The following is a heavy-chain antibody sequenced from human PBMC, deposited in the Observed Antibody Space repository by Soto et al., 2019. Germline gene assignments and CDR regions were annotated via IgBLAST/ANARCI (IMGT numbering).Heavy chain of an antibody. J-gene: IGHJ4*02. CDR3: GKTEGGIGAACNY. D-gene: IGHD6-13*01. Sequence: QVQLVQSGAEVKKPGSSVKVSCKASGGTFSSYAISWVRQAPGQGLEWMGGIIPIFGTANYAQKIQGRVTITEDESTRTAYMELSSLRSEDMAVYYCGKTEGGIGAACNYWGQGTLVTVSS. CDR2: IIPIFGTA. CDR1: GGTFSSYA. V-gene: IGHV1-69*01.